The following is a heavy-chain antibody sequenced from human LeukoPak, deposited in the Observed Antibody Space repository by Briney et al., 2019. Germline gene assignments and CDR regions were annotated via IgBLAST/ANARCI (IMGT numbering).Heavy chain of an antibody. D-gene: IGHD6-19*01. CDR1: GVTVSTNY. Sequence: GGSLRLSCAASGVTVSTNYMSWVRQAPGKGLEWVSVIYSGGSTYYADSVKGRFTISRDNSKNTLYLQMNSLRAEDTAVYFCARDSSSGWYHWFDPWGQGTLVTVSS. CDR3: ARDSSSGWYHWFDP. V-gene: IGHV3-53*01. CDR2: IYSGGST. J-gene: IGHJ5*02.